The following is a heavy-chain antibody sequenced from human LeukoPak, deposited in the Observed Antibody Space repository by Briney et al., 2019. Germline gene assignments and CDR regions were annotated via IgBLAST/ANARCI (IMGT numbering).Heavy chain of an antibody. CDR1: GASFSGYY. J-gene: IGHJ6*03. D-gene: IGHD4-17*01. Sequence: PSATLSLTCAVGGASFSGYYCSCIRPPPGKGLEWSGEINHSGSTNYNPSLKSRFTISVDTSKNQFSLKLSSVTAADTAVYYCARAYETTVTTETYYYYYMDVWGKGTTVTVSS. CDR3: ARAYETTVTTETYYYYYMDV. CDR2: INHSGST. V-gene: IGHV4-34*01.